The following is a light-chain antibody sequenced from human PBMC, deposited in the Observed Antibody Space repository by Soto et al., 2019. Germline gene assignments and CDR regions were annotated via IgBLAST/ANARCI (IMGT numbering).Light chain of an antibody. J-gene: IGLJ1*01. CDR3: SSYAGNNIHYV. Sequence: QSALTQPPSASGSAGQSVTISCTGTSTDVGGYNYVSWYQQHPGKAPKLMIYEVSKRPSGVPDCFSGSKSGNTASLTVSGLQAEDEADYYCSSYAGNNIHYVFGTGTKGT. V-gene: IGLV2-8*01. CDR1: STDVGGYNY. CDR2: EVS.